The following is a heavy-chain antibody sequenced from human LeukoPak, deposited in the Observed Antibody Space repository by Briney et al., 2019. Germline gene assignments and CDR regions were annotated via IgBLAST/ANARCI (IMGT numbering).Heavy chain of an antibody. D-gene: IGHD3-22*01. CDR1: GGSISSYY. CDR3: ARGAYYESSGFFDY. J-gene: IGHJ4*02. V-gene: IGHV4-59*01. Sequence: SETLSLTCTVSGGSISSYYWSWIRQPPGKGLGWIGNIYYSGSTNYNPSLKSRVTISGDTSKNQFSLKLSSVTAADTAVYYCARGAYYESSGFFDYWGQGILVTVSS. CDR2: IYYSGST.